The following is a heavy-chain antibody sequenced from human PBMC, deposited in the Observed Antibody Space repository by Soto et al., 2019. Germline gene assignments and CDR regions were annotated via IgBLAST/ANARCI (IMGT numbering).Heavy chain of an antibody. D-gene: IGHD6-6*01. Sequence: GALVKVSCKASGYTFTDYYMHWVRQAPGQRLEWMGWINPNSGGTNYAQKFQGWVTITRDTSISTAYMELSRLRSDDTAVYYWARDAAGPARLGGNFDYWGQGTLVTVSS. CDR2: INPNSGGT. J-gene: IGHJ4*02. V-gene: IGHV1-2*04. CDR1: GYTFTDYY. CDR3: ARDAAGPARLGGNFDY.